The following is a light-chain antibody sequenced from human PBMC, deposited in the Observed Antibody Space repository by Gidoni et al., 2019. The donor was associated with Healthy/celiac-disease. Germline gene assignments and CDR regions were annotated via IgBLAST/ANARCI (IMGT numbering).Light chain of an antibody. CDR3: QQRYSTPLT. V-gene: IGKV1-39*01. Sequence: DIQMTQSPSSLSASVGDRVTITCRASQSISSYLNWYQQKPGKAPKLLIYAASSLQSGVPSRFSGSGSGTAFTLTISSLQPEDFATYYCQQRYSTPLTFGQGTKVEIK. J-gene: IGKJ1*01. CDR1: QSISSY. CDR2: AAS.